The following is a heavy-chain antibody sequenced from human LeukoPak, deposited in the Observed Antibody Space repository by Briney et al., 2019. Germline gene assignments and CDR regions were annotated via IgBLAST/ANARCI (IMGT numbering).Heavy chain of an antibody. CDR2: IKQDGSEK. CDR1: GFTFSNFW. CDR3: ARGKSSSWHIN. V-gene: IGHV3-7*04. D-gene: IGHD6-13*01. J-gene: IGHJ4*02. Sequence: GGSLRLSCAAAGFTFSNFWMSWVRQAPGKGLEWVANIKQDGSEKYYVDSVKGRFTISRDNAKNSLYLQMNSLRAEDTAVYYCARGKSSSWHINWGQGTLVTVSS.